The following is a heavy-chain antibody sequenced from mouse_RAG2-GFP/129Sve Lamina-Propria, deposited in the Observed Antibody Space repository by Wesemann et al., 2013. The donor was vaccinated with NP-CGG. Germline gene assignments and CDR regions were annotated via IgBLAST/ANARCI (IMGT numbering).Heavy chain of an antibody. Sequence: QVKDGASVKISCKASGYSFTDYNMNWVKQSNGKSLEWIGVINPNYGTTSYNQKFKGKATLTVDQSSSTAYMQLNSLTSEDSAVYYCARGPYGSNPYWYFDVWGTGTTVTVSS. CDR1: GYSFTDYN. D-gene: IGHD1-1*01. J-gene: IGHJ1*03. V-gene: IGHV1-39*01. CDR2: INPNYGTT. CDR3: ARGPYGSNPYWYFDV.